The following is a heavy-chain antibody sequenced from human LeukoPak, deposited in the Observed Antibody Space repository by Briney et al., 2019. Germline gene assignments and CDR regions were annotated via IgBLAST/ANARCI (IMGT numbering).Heavy chain of an antibody. CDR3: ARDLSGGYYDY. CDR1: GGSISSINYY. J-gene: IGHJ4*02. Sequence: SETLSLTCAVSGGSISSINYYWGWIRQPPGKGLEWIGYIYYSGSTNYNPSLKSRVTISVDTSKNQFSLKLSSVTAADTAVYYCARDLSGGYYDYWGQGTLVTVSS. CDR2: IYYSGST. V-gene: IGHV4-61*01. D-gene: IGHD3-22*01.